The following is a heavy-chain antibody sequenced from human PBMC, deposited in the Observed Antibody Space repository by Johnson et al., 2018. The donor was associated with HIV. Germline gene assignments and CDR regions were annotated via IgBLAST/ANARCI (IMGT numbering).Heavy chain of an antibody. Sequence: EVQLVESGGGLVQPGGSLRLSCVVSGFTVSSYYMSWVRQAPGKGLEWVSIVFSGDNTYYADSVKGRFTISRDNSKNTLYLQMNSLRAEDTAVYYCAREELEPDVFDIWGQGTMVTVSS. CDR3: AREELEPDVFDI. CDR2: VFSGDNT. CDR1: GFTVSSYY. J-gene: IGHJ3*02. V-gene: IGHV3-66*01. D-gene: IGHD1-1*01.